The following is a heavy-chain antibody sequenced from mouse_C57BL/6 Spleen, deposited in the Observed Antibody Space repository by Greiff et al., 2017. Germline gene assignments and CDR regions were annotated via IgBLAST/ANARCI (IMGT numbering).Heavy chain of an antibody. Sequence: EVQGVESGGGLVKPGGSLKLSCAASGFTFSSYAMSWVRQTPEKRLEWVATISDGGSYTYYPDNVKGRFTISRDNAKNNLYLQMSYLKSEDTAMYYCARGSSYFDYWGQGTTLTVSS. CDR1: GFTFSSYA. CDR3: ARGSSYFDY. CDR2: ISDGGSYT. D-gene: IGHD1-1*01. J-gene: IGHJ2*01. V-gene: IGHV5-4*01.